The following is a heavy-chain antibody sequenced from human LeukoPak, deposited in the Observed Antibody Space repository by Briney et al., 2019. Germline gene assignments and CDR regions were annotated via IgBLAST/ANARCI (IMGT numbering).Heavy chain of an antibody. V-gene: IGHV3-30*18. CDR1: GFTFSSYG. J-gene: IGHJ4*02. D-gene: IGHD3-10*01. Sequence: QPGGSLRLSCAASGFTFSSYGMHWVRQAPGKGLEWVAVISYDGSNKYYADSVKGRFTISRDNSKNTLYLQMNSLRAEDTAVYYCAKDRMDVLLWFGECDYWGQGTLVTVSS. CDR2: ISYDGSNK. CDR3: AKDRMDVLLWFGECDY.